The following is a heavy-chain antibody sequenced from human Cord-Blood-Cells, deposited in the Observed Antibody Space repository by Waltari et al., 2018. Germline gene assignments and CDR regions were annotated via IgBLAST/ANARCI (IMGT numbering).Heavy chain of an antibody. CDR3: ARPYGDYNWFDP. CDR2: IIPIFGTA. J-gene: IGHJ5*02. V-gene: IGHV1-69*01. CDR1: GGTFSSYA. D-gene: IGHD4-17*01. Sequence: QVQLVQSGAEVKKPGSSVTVSCKASGGTFSSYAISWVRQAPGQGLEWMGGIIPIFGTANDAQKCQGRVTITADESTSTTCMEVSSLRSEDTAVYYCARPYGDYNWFDPWGQGTLVTV.